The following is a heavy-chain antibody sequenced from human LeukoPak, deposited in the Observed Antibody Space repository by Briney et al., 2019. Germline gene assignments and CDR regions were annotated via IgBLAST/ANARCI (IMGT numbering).Heavy chain of an antibody. J-gene: IGHJ4*02. Sequence: WASVKVSCKASGGTFSSYAISWVRQAPGQGLEWMGRIIPILGIANYAQKFQGRVTITADKSTSTAYMELSSLRSEDTAVYYCAREEGWDYYDSSGYRFEDGRAYDYWGQGTLVTVSS. D-gene: IGHD3-22*01. CDR2: IIPILGIA. CDR3: AREEGWDYYDSSGYRFEDGRAYDY. V-gene: IGHV1-69*04. CDR1: GGTFSSYA.